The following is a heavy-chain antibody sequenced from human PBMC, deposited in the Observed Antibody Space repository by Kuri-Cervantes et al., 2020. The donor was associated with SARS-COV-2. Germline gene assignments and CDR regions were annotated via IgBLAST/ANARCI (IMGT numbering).Heavy chain of an antibody. D-gene: IGHD5-12*01. CDR2: IYYSGST. CDR1: GASITSSNYY. CDR3: ARQVATIYHYYYGMDV. J-gene: IGHJ6*02. V-gene: IGHV4-39*07. Sequence: SETLSLTCSVSGASITSSNYYWGWIRQPPGKGLEWIGSIYYSGSTYYNPSLKSRVTISVDTSKNQFSLKLSSVTAADTAVYYCARQVATIYHYYYGMDVWGQGTTVTVSS.